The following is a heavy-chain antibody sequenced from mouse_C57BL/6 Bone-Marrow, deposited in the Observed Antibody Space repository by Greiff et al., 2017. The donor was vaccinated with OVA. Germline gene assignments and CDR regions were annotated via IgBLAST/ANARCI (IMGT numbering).Heavy chain of an antibody. CDR2: IWGGGST. V-gene: IGHV2-9*01. CDR1: GFSLTSYG. D-gene: IGHD2-2*01. CDR3: ARTMVTTRLYAMDY. Sequence: VKLMESGPGLVAPSQSLSITCTVSGFSLTSYGVDWVRQPPGKGLAWLGVIWGGGSTNYNSALMSRLSISKDNSKSQVFLKMNSLQTDDTAMYYCARTMVTTRLYAMDYWGQGTSVTVSS. J-gene: IGHJ4*01.